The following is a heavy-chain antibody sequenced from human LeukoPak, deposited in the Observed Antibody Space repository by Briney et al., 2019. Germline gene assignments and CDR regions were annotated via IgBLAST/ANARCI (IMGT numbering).Heavy chain of an antibody. CDR1: GFTFGDYA. V-gene: IGHV3-48*01. CDR3: ARGSWFDP. J-gene: IGHJ5*02. CDR2: ISSSSSTI. Sequence: GGSLRLSCTTSGFTFGDYAMSWFRQAPGKGLEWVSYISSSSSTIYYADSVKGRFTISRDNAKNSLYLQMNSLRAEDTAVYYCARGSWFDPWGQGTLVTVSS.